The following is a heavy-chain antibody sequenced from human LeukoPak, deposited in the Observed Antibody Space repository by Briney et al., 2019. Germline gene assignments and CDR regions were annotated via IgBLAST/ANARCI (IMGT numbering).Heavy chain of an antibody. D-gene: IGHD1-26*01. Sequence: GGSLRLSCEPPVFPFLTYVMHWLRQSPAKEVAGVAFLTRCSSHIQFAQAVKGRFTISRDNGKDSLFLQMKSLRAEDTAVYYCARVVPVHEYYISYMDVWGKGTTVTVSS. CDR3: ARVVPVHEYYISYMDV. J-gene: IGHJ6*03. V-gene: IGHV3-48*01. CDR2: LTRCSSHI. CDR1: VFPFLTYV.